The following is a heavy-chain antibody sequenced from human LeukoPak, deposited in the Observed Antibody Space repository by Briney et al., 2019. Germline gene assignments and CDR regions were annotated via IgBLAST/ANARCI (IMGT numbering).Heavy chain of an antibody. CDR1: GYTFTAYY. CDR3: ARVPLGGYYIDY. V-gene: IGHV1-2*02. D-gene: IGHD5-12*01. CDR2: MNPNSDGT. Sequence: ASVKVSCKASGYTFTAYYLHWVRQAPGQGLEWMGWMNPNSDGTNYAQKFQGRVILTRDTSISTAYMELSRLRSDDAAIYYCARVPLGGYYIDYWGQGTLVTVSS. J-gene: IGHJ4*02.